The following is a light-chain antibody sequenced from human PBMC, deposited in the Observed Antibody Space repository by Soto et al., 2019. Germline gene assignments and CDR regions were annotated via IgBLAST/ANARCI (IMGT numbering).Light chain of an antibody. CDR1: QSISSW. V-gene: IGKV1-5*03. Sequence: DIQMTQSPSTLSASVGDRVTNTCRASQSISSWLAWYQQKPGKAPKLLIYKASSLESRVPSRFSGSGSGTEFTLTISSLQPDDFATYNCQQYNSYLYTFGQGTKLEIK. J-gene: IGKJ2*01. CDR2: KAS. CDR3: QQYNSYLYT.